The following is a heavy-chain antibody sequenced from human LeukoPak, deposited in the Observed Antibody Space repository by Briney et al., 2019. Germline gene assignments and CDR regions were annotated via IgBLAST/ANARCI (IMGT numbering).Heavy chain of an antibody. Sequence: GESLKISCKGSGYSFTSYWIGWVRQMPGKGLEWMGIIYPGDSDTRYSPSFQGQVTISADKSITTTYLQWNSLKASDTAIYYCARQLDYGGFGAFGIWGQGTMVTVSS. CDR1: GYSFTSYW. J-gene: IGHJ3*02. D-gene: IGHD4-23*01. V-gene: IGHV5-51*01. CDR3: ARQLDYGGFGAFGI. CDR2: IYPGDSDT.